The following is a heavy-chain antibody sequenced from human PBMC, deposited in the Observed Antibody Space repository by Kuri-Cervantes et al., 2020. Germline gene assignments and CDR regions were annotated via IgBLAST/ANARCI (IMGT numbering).Heavy chain of an antibody. V-gene: IGHV3-11*01. Sequence: GGSLRLSCAASGFTFSDYYMSWIRQAPGKGLEWVSYISSSGSTIYYADSVKGRFTISRDNAKNSLYLQMNSLRSEDTAVYYCARVPDIVVVPAAMYDAFDIWGQGTMVTVSS. CDR1: GFTFSDYY. CDR2: ISSSGSTI. J-gene: IGHJ3*02. D-gene: IGHD2-2*01. CDR3: ARVPDIVVVPAAMYDAFDI.